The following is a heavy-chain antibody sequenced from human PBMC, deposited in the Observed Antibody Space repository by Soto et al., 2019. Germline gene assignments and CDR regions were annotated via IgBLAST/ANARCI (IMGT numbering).Heavy chain of an antibody. V-gene: IGHV3-23*01. Sequence: EVQLLESGGGLVQPGGSLRLSCAASGFSFNKYAMTWVRQAPGKGLEWVAAISGSGGRTHYADSVKGRFTISRDNSKNILHLQMNSLRVEDTAVFYCARTMTIFEAGLDWGQGTLVSVSS. D-gene: IGHD3-3*01. J-gene: IGHJ4*02. CDR3: ARTMTIFEAGLD. CDR2: ISGSGGRT. CDR1: GFSFNKYA.